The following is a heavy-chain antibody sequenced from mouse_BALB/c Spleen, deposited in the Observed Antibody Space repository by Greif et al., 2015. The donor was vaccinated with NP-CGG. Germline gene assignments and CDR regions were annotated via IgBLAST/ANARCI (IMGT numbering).Heavy chain of an antibody. J-gene: IGHJ2*01. V-gene: IGHV2-9*02. Sequence: VKLVESGPGLVAPSKSLSITCTVSGFSLTSYGVHGVRQPPGKGLEWLGVIWAGGSTNYNSALMSRLSISKDNSKSQVFLKMNSLQTDDTAMYYCAREGYGNFFDYWGQGTTLTVSS. CDR3: AREGYGNFFDY. CDR2: IWAGGST. D-gene: IGHD2-1*01. CDR1: GFSLTSYG.